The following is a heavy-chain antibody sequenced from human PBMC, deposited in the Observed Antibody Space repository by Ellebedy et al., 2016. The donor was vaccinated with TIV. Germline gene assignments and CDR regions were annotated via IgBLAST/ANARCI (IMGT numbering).Heavy chain of an antibody. Sequence: AASVKVSCKASGYIFTSYYIHWVRQAPGQGLEYMGIISPADGTTSYTQKFQDRVTMTSDASTTTVYMELTSPTSEDTAVYICATEREGIVGATYWGQGTLLTVSS. CDR1: GYIFTSYY. J-gene: IGHJ4*02. D-gene: IGHD1-26*01. CDR3: ATEREGIVGATY. V-gene: IGHV1-46*01. CDR2: ISPADGTT.